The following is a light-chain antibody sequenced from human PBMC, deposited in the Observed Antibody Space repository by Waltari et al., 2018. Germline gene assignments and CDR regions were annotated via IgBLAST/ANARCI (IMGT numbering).Light chain of an antibody. Sequence: SCRASESVSKFLAWYQQKPGQAPRLLIYHASNRASGIPDRFSGSGFGTDFSLTINRLEPEDFAVYYCQRYESLPATFGQGTKVEIK. CDR1: ESVSKF. CDR2: HAS. CDR3: QRYESLPAT. V-gene: IGKV3-20*01. J-gene: IGKJ1*01.